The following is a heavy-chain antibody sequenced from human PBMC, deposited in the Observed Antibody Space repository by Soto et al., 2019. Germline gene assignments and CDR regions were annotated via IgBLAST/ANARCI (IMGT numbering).Heavy chain of an antibody. Sequence: EVQLVESGGGLVKPGGSLRLSCAASGFTFSSYSMNWVRQAPGKGLVWVSSISSSSSYIYYADSVKGRFTISRDNAKNSLYLQMNSLRAEDTAVYYCARDQPPVGEGASDIWSQGTMLTVSS. D-gene: IGHD3-16*01. CDR1: GFTFSSYS. CDR3: ARDQPPVGEGASDI. J-gene: IGHJ3*02. CDR2: ISSSSSYI. V-gene: IGHV3-21*01.